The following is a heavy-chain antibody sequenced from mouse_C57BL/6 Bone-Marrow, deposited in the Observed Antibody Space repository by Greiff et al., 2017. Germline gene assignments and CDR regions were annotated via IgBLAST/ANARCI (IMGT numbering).Heavy chain of an antibody. D-gene: IGHD6-2*01. CDR1: GYTFTSYW. Sequence: VQLQQPGAELVRPGTSVKLSCKASGYTFTSYWMHWVKQRPGQGLEWIGVIDPSDSYTNYNQKFKGKATLTVDTSSSTAYMQLSSLTSEDSAVYYCARPSHWYFDVWGTGTTVTVSS. J-gene: IGHJ1*03. CDR2: IDPSDSYT. V-gene: IGHV1-59*01. CDR3: ARPSHWYFDV.